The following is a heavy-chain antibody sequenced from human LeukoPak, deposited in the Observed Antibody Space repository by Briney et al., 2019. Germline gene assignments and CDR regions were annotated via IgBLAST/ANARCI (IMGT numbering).Heavy chain of an antibody. CDR2: IYYSGST. J-gene: IGHJ4*02. V-gene: IGHV4-31*03. Sequence: SETLPLTCTVSGDSISSGGFYWSWIRQHPGKGLEWIGNIYYSGSTYYNPSLKSRVTISVDTSKNQFSLKLSSVTAADTAVYYCARKPSASPIDYWGQGTLVTVSS. CDR3: ARKPSASPIDY. CDR1: GDSISSGGFY.